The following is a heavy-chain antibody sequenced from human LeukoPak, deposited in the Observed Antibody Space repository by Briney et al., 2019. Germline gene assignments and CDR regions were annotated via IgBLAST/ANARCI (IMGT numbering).Heavy chain of an antibody. J-gene: IGHJ6*03. CDR3: ARDHRPEIQYYYMDV. D-gene: IGHD1-14*01. CDR2: LLYDGNTK. CDR1: GFSLSNYG. Sequence: GGSLRLSCAASGFSLSNYGMHWVRQAPGKWLEWVAALLYDGNTKHYADSVRGRFTISRDISKNTFYLQMNSLTAEDTAVYYCARDHRPEIQYYYMDVWGKGTTVAVSS. V-gene: IGHV3-33*01.